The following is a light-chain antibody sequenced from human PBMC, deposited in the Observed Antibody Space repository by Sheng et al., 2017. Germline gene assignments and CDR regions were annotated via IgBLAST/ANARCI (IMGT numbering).Light chain of an antibody. CDR1: ESVSNY. CDR2: DAS. Sequence: EVVLTQSPATLSLSPGERASLSCRASESVSNYLAWYQVKPGQAPRLLIYDASNRATGIPARFSGSGSGTDFTLTISSLDPEDFAVYYCQQRSNFPTFGPGTRLEIK. V-gene: IGKV3-11*01. J-gene: IGKJ5*01. CDR3: QQRSNFPT.